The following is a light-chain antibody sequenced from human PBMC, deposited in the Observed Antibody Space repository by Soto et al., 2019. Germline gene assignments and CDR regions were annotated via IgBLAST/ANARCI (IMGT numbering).Light chain of an antibody. CDR1: QGIDNY. V-gene: IGKV1-17*03. J-gene: IGKJ1*01. Sequence: DIQMTQSPSSVSASVGDRVTLTCRASQGIDNYLAWYQQKPGKAPKLLIYLASTLQSGVPSRFSGSGSGTEFTLTISSLQPEDFATYYCQQLDNYPRTFGQGTKVDIK. CDR2: LAS. CDR3: QQLDNYPRT.